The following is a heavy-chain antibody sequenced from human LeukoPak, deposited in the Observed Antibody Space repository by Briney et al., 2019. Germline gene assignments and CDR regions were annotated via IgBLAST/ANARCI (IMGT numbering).Heavy chain of an antibody. D-gene: IGHD2-2*01. V-gene: IGHV1-18*01. J-gene: IGHJ4*02. Sequence: GASVKVSCKASGYTFTSYGISWVRQAPGQGLEWMGWISAYNGNTNYAQKLQGRVTMTTDTSTSTAYMELRSLRSDDTAVYYCAKDRGCSSTSCSSESDYWGQGTLVTVSS. CDR1: GYTFTSYG. CDR2: ISAYNGNT. CDR3: AKDRGCSSTSCSSESDY.